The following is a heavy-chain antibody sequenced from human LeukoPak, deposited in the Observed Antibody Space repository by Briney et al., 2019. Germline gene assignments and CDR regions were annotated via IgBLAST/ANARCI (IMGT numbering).Heavy chain of an antibody. CDR1: GFAVNTDY. D-gene: IGHD6-19*01. V-gene: IGHV3-66*01. CDR2: FYGGGTA. CDR3: ARDQSGWYKGFQH. J-gene: IGHJ1*01. Sequence: GGSLRLSCAASGFAVNTDYMSWVRQAPGKGLEWVSIFYGGGTAHYADSVKGRFTISRDNSKNTLYLQMNSLRAEDTAVYYCARDQSGWYKGFQHWGQGTLVTVSS.